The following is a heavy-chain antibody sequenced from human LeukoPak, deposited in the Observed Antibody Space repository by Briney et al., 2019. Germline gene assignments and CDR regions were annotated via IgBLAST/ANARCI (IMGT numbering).Heavy chain of an antibody. D-gene: IGHD3-10*02. J-gene: IGHJ4*02. CDR2: IIPIFGTA. CDR1: GGTFSSYA. CDR3: ARDYFSDYVFDF. Sequence: SVKVSCKASGGTFSSYAISWVRQAPGQGLEWMGGIIPIFGTANYAQKFQGRVTMTTDTSTNTAYMELRSLRFDDTAMYYCARDYFSDYVFDFWGQGTLITVSS. V-gene: IGHV1-69*05.